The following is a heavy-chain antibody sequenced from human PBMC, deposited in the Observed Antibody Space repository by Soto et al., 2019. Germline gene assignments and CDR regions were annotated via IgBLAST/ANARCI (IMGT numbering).Heavy chain of an antibody. D-gene: IGHD3-16*01. CDR1: GFTFSNYA. CDR2: ISGTGTST. J-gene: IGHJ4*02. V-gene: IGHV3-23*01. Sequence: EVQVLESGGDLVQPGGSLRLSCVASGFTFSNYAMSWVRQAPGKGLEWVSTISGTGTSTYYADFVKGRFTISRDNSKNSLYVQMNSLRAEDTAVYYFAKHDRGDYMASWGQGTLVTVSS. CDR3: AKHDRGDYMAS.